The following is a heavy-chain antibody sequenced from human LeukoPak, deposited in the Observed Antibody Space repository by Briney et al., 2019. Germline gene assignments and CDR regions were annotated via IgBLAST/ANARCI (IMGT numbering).Heavy chain of an antibody. CDR3: ARESPRAGYARFDP. D-gene: IGHD5-12*01. CDR2: IYYSGST. J-gene: IGHJ5*02. CDR1: GGSISSGDYY. Sequence: SETLSLTCTVSGGSISSGDYYWSWIRQPPGKGLEWIGYIYYSGSTYYNPSLKSRVTISVDTSKNQFSLKLSSVTAADTAVYYCARESPRAGYARFDPWGQGTLVTVSS. V-gene: IGHV4-30-4*01.